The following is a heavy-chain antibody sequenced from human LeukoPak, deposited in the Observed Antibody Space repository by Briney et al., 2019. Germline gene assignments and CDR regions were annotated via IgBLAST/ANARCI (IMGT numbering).Heavy chain of an antibody. CDR3: ARHKYYDYAPDY. CDR1: GGSISSGGYY. Sequence: PSQTLSLTCTVSGGSISSGGYYWSWIRQHPGKGLEWIGYIYYSGSTYYNPSLKSRVTISVDTSKNQFSLKLSSVTAADTAVYYCARHKYYDYAPDYWGQGTLVTVSS. V-gene: IGHV4-31*03. J-gene: IGHJ4*02. CDR2: IYYSGST. D-gene: IGHD3-16*01.